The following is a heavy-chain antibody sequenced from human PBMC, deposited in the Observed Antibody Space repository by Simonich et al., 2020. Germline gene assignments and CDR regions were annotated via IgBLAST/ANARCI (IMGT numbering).Heavy chain of an antibody. CDR1: GYTFTGYY. Sequence: QVQLVQSGAEVKKPGASVKVSCKASGYTFTGYYMHWVRQAPGQGLEWMGWINPNRGGTNYAKKFQGRVTMTRDTSISTAYMELSRLRSDDTAVYYCVRSHIAAAGTGYFQHWGQGTLVTVSS. CDR2: INPNRGGT. D-gene: IGHD6-13*01. CDR3: VRSHIAAAGTGYFQH. V-gene: IGHV1-2*02. J-gene: IGHJ1*01.